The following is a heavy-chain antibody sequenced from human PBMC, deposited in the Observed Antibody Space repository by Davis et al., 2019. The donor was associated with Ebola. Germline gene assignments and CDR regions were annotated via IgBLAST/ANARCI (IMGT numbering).Heavy chain of an antibody. CDR2: IYSGGST. D-gene: IGHD4/OR15-4a*01. Sequence: GESLKISCAASGFTFSSYSMNWVRQAPGKGLEWVSVIYSGGSTYYADSVKGRFTISRDNSKNTLYLQMNSLRAEDTAVYYCALTTYYYYGMDVWGQGTTVTVSS. J-gene: IGHJ6*02. CDR1: GFTFSSYS. V-gene: IGHV3-53*01. CDR3: ALTTYYYYGMDV.